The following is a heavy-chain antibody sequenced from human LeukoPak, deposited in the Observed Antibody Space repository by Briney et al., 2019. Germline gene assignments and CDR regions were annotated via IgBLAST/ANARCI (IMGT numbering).Heavy chain of an antibody. D-gene: IGHD1-1*01. Sequence: ASVKVSCKASGHTFTSYYIHWVRQAPGQGLEWMGIVDPSGGSTSRAQKFQGRVTITRDTSTSTVYMELSSLRSEDTAVYYCARDNTATGPFDYWGQGTLVTVSS. V-gene: IGHV1-46*01. CDR1: GHTFTSYY. CDR3: ARDNTATGPFDY. CDR2: VDPSGGST. J-gene: IGHJ4*02.